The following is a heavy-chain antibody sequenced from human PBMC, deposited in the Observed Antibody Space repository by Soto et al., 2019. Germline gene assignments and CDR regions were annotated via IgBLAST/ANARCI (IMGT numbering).Heavy chain of an antibody. CDR3: AKAVRYAYDS. CDR2: ISYSGNT. CDR1: GGSISNYY. J-gene: IGHJ4*02. Sequence: QVQLQESGPGLVKPSETLSLTCTVSGGSISNYYWSWIRQPPGKGLEWIGYISYSGNTEYNPSLKSRVTIALDTSKNQFSLRLSSVTAADTSVYYCAKAVRYAYDSWGQGTLVTVSS. D-gene: IGHD3-16*01. V-gene: IGHV4-59*01.